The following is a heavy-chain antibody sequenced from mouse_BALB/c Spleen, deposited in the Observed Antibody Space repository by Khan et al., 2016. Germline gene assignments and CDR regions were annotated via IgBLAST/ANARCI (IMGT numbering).Heavy chain of an antibody. CDR1: GYTFTSYD. Sequence: VQLQQSGAELVKPGASVKLSCKASGYTFTSYDINWVRQRPEQGLEWIGWIFPGDGSTEYNEKFKGKATLTTDKSSSTAYMQLSRLTSEDSAVYFCARLYGSTYWYFDVWGAGTTVTVSS. CDR3: ARLYGSTYWYFDV. CDR2: IFPGDGST. V-gene: IGHV1S56*01. J-gene: IGHJ1*01. D-gene: IGHD1-1*01.